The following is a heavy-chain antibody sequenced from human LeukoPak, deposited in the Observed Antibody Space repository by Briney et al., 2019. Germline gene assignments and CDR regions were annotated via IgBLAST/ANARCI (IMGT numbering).Heavy chain of an antibody. J-gene: IGHJ6*03. Sequence: PSETLSLTCTVSGASISTSSYYWGWIRQPPGKGLEWIGSIYYSESTYYNPSLKSRVTISVDTSKNQFSLKLSSVTAADTAVYYCARDEAGTTWYYYYYMDVWGKGTTVTVSS. D-gene: IGHD1-1*01. CDR1: GASISTSSYY. V-gene: IGHV4-39*07. CDR2: IYYSEST. CDR3: ARDEAGTTWYYYYYMDV.